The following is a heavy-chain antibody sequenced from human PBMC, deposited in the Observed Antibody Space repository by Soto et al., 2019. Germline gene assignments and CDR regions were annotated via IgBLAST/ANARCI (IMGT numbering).Heavy chain of an antibody. D-gene: IGHD5-18*01. CDR1: GYTVTSYS. Sequence: PVKVCCGASGYTVTSYSMHKVRQAPGQRLEWMGWINAGNSNTKYSQKFQGRVTITRDTCGSTAYMELSSLSSEDTAVYYCASASLREEDTGTLGYWRQGSLFRVAS. CDR2: INAGNSNT. CDR3: ASASLREEDTGTLGY. V-gene: IGHV1-3*01. J-gene: IGHJ4*02.